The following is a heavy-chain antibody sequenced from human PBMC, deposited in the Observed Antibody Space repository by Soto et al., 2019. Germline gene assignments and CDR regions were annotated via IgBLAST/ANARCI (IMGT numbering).Heavy chain of an antibody. CDR2: IYYSGST. Sequence: KPSETLSLTCTVSGGSISSGGYYWSWIRQHPGKGLEWIGYIYYSGSTYYNPSLKSRVTISVDTSKNQFSLKLSSVTAADTAVYYCARVGYYDFWGGYYRSQHDAFDIWGQGTMVTVSS. D-gene: IGHD3-3*01. J-gene: IGHJ3*02. CDR1: GGSISSGGYY. CDR3: ARVGYYDFWGGYYRSQHDAFDI. V-gene: IGHV4-31*03.